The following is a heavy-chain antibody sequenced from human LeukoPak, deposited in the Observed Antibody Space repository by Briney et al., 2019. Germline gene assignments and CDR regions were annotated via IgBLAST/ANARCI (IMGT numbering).Heavy chain of an antibody. CDR1: GYTLTGCY. J-gene: IGHJ3*02. V-gene: IGHV1-2*02. CDR2: INPNSGGT. CDR3: ARTTGYTSSWSGGLDI. D-gene: IGHD6-13*01. Sequence: ASVRVSCKASGYTLTGCYMHWVRQAPGQGLQWMGWINPNSGGTNFAQNFQGRVTMTSDTSINTAYMELTRLRYDDTAVYYCARTTGYTSSWSGGLDIWGQRTMVTVSS.